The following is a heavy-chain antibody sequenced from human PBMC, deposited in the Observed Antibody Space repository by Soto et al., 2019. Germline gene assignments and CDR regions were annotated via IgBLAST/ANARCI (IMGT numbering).Heavy chain of an antibody. Sequence: QVQLQESGPGLVKPSETLSLTCTVSGGSISSYCWSWIRQPPGKGLEWIGYIYYSGSTNYNPSLKSRVTISVDTSKNQFSLKLSSVTAADTAVYYCARALILTGYYIHDAFDIWGQGTMVTVSS. CDR1: GGSISSYC. J-gene: IGHJ3*02. CDR2: IYYSGST. CDR3: ARALILTGYYIHDAFDI. V-gene: IGHV4-59*01. D-gene: IGHD3-9*01.